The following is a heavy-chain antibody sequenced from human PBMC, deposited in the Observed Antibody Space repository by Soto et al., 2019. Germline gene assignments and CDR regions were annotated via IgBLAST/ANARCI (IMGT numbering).Heavy chain of an antibody. D-gene: IGHD3-16*01. CDR3: AKGKVKRAGGFDY. CDR2: ISYDGSNK. J-gene: IGHJ4*02. V-gene: IGHV3-30*18. Sequence: QVQLVESGGGVVQPGRSLRLSCAASGFTFSSYGMHWVRQAPGKGLEWVAVISYDGSNKYYADSVKGRFTISRDNSKNTLYLQMNRLRAEDTAVYYCAKGKVKRAGGFDYWGQGTLVTVSS. CDR1: GFTFSSYG.